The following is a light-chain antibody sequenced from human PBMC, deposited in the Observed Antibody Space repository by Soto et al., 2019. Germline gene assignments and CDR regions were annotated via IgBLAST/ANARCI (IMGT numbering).Light chain of an antibody. CDR2: DAS. V-gene: IGKV1-27*01. J-gene: IGKJ1*01. CDR1: QDISTY. Sequence: DIQMTQSPSSLSASVGDRVTIACRASQDISTYLAWFQQKPGRVPQMLIFDASTLRPGVPSRFSGSGSGTHFTLTINSLQPEDVATYYCQKYRGGSPLTFGQGTKVEV. CDR3: QKYRGGSPLT.